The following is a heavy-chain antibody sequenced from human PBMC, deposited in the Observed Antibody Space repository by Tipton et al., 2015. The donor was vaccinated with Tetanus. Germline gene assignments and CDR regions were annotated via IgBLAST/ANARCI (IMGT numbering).Heavy chain of an antibody. CDR3: ARGITDGYNRRFDY. Sequence: TLSLTCTVSGDSITSFYWSWIRQPPGKGLEWIGYIFYGGTTNYNPSLKSRVTISLVTSKNQFSLQLSSVTAADTAVYYCARGITDGYNRRFDYWGQGTLVAVSP. D-gene: IGHD5-24*01. J-gene: IGHJ4*02. CDR2: IFYGGTT. V-gene: IGHV4-59*01. CDR1: GDSITSFY.